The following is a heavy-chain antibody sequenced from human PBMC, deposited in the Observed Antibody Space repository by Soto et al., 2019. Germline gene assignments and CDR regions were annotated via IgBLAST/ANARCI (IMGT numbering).Heavy chain of an antibody. CDR3: ARGPRAPPPHDYGMDV. CDR2: ISGSGGST. Sequence: EVQLLESGGGLVQPGGSLRLSCAASGFTFSSYVMNWVRQAPGKGLEWVAAISGSGGSTYYGDSVGGRFTVSRDNPKNTLYLQMNSLRAEDTAVYYCARGPRAPPPHDYGMDVWGQGTTVTVSS. CDR1: GFTFSSYV. J-gene: IGHJ6*02. V-gene: IGHV3-23*01.